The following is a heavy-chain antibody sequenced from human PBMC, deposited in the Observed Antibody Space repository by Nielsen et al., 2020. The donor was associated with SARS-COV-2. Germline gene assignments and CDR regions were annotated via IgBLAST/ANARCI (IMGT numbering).Heavy chain of an antibody. J-gene: IGHJ4*02. Sequence: GGSLRLSCTASGFTFSNYAMSWVRQAPGKGLEWVSAMSGSAGAAHYADSVKGRCTISRDNDKNMVYLQVNSLRAEDTAVYYCAKDVRSGTYYFDYWGQGTLVTVSS. CDR3: AKDVRSGTYYFDY. CDR1: GFTFSNYA. V-gene: IGHV3-23*01. D-gene: IGHD2-15*01. CDR2: MSGSAGAA.